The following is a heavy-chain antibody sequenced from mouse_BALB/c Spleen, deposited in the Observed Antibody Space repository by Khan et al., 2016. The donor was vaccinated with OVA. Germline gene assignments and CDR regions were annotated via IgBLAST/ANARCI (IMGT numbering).Heavy chain of an antibody. CDR3: ARTARIKY. CDR1: GYSITSGYG. CDR2: ISYSGST. Sequence: DVKLQESGPGLVKPSQSLSLTCTVTGYSITSGYGWNWIRQFPGNKLEWMGYISYSGSTNYKPSLKSRISITRDTSKNQFFLHLNSVTTEDTATYYCARTARIKYWGQGTTLTVSS. V-gene: IGHV3-2*02. D-gene: IGHD1-2*01. J-gene: IGHJ2*01.